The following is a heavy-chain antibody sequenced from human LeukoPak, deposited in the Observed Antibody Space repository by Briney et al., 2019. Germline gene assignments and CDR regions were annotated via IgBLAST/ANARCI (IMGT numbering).Heavy chain of an antibody. D-gene: IGHD3-16*02. CDR3: ARRLAGYTSFDY. J-gene: IGHJ4*02. Sequence: SETLSLTCTVSGGSISSSSYYWGWIRQPPGKGLEWIGSIYYSGSTYYNPSLKSRVTISVDTSKNQFSLKLSSVTAADTAVYYSARRLAGYTSFDYWGQGTLVTVSS. V-gene: IGHV4-39*01. CDR1: GGSISSSSYY. CDR2: IYYSGST.